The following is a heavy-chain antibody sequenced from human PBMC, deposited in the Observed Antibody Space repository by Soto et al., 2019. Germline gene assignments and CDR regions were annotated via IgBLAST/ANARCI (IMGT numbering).Heavy chain of an antibody. CDR3: ARCSSNSCYTLAALNYGMEV. J-gene: IGHJ6*01. D-gene: IGHD2-2*02. CDR1: GRTFSSSA. CDR2: IIPTFGTA. Sequence: SVKVSCKASGRTFSSSAISWVRQAPGQGLEWMGGIIPTFGTANYAQKFQGRVTITADKSTSTAYMELRRLRSEDTAVYYCARCSSNSCYTLAALNYGMEVWGRGTKVNVAS. V-gene: IGHV1-69*06.